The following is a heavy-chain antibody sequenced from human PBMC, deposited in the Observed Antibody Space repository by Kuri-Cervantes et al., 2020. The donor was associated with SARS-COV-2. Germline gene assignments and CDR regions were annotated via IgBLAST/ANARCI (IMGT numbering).Heavy chain of an antibody. CDR2: ISGYNDHT. J-gene: IGHJ6*02. CDR1: GYTFTSYG. V-gene: IGHV1-18*04. Sequence: ASVKVSCKASGYTFTSYGISWVRQAPGQGLEWMGWISGYNDHTNYAQNLQGRVTITRDTSASTAYMELSSLRSEDTAVYYCARDIRSGMDAWGQGTTVTVSS. CDR3: ARDIRSGMDA.